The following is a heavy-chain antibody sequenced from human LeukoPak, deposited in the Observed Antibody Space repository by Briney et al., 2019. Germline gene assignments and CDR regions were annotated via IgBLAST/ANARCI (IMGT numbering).Heavy chain of an antibody. CDR1: GFTFSNYG. CDR2: IWPDGSNK. V-gene: IGHV3-33*01. J-gene: IGHJ4*02. Sequence: GGSLRLSCAASGFTFSNYGLHWVRQAPGKGLEWVAVIWPDGSNKYYAGSVKGRFTISRDDSKNPLYLQMNSLRAEDSAVYYCARASGSFDYWGQGTLVTVSS. D-gene: IGHD1-26*01. CDR3: ARASGSFDY.